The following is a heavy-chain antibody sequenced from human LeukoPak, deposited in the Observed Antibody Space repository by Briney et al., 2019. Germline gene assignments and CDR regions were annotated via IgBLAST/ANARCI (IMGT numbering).Heavy chain of an antibody. Sequence: ASVKVSCKASGYTFSIYGFSWVRQAPGQGLEWMGWISVYNGNTNYAQKFQGRVTMTTDTSTSTAYMELRSLRSDDTAVYYCARGAYGDYWGQGTLVTVSS. CDR2: ISVYNGNT. J-gene: IGHJ4*02. CDR3: ARGAYGDY. CDR1: GYTFSIYG. V-gene: IGHV1-18*01. D-gene: IGHD4-17*01.